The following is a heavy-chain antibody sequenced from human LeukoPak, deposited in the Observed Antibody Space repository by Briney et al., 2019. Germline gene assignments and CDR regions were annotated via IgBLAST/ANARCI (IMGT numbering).Heavy chain of an antibody. V-gene: IGHV4-34*01. D-gene: IGHD5-12*01. CDR3: ARGFRATDYFDY. CDR1: GGSFSGYH. J-gene: IGHJ4*02. Sequence: PSETLSLTCAVYGGSFSGYHWSWIRQPPGKGLEWIGEINHSGSTNYNPSLKSRVTISVDTSKNQFSLMLSSVTAADTAVYYCARGFRATDYFDYWGQGTLVTVSS. CDR2: INHSGST.